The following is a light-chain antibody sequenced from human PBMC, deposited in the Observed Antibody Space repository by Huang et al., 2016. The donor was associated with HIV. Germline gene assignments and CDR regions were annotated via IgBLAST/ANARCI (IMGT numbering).Light chain of an antibody. V-gene: IGKV3-15*01. CDR2: GAS. J-gene: IGKJ2*01. CDR3: QHYDNWPPYT. Sequence: EIVMTQSPTTLSVSPGERVTLSCRASQRVGNNLAWSQQRPGQAPRLLIYGASTRPTGITARFSGSGSGTEFTLTISSLQSEDCAVYYCQHYDNWPPYTFGQGTKLEMK. CDR1: QRVGNN.